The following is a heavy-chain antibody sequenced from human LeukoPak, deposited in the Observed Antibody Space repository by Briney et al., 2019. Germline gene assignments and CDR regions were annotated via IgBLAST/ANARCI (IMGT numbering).Heavy chain of an antibody. V-gene: IGHV4-59*12. CDR2: IYYSGST. CDR3: ARDTESHSSSWRYFDY. D-gene: IGHD6-13*01. Sequence: SETLSLTCTVSGGSISSYYWSWIRQPPGKGLEWIGYIYYSGSTNYNPSLKSRVTISVDTSKNQFSLKLSSVTAADTAVYYCARDTESHSSSWRYFDYWGQGTLVTVSS. J-gene: IGHJ4*02. CDR1: GGSISSYY.